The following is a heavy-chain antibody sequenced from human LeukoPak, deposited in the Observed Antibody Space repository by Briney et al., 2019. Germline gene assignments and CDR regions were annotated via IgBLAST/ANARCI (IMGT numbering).Heavy chain of an antibody. V-gene: IGHV3-30*02. CDR1: GFTFSSYG. CDR3: AKVGLTVTTILDYFDY. J-gene: IGHJ4*02. D-gene: IGHD4-11*01. CDR2: IRYDGSNK. Sequence: PGGSLRLSCAASGFTFSSYGMHWVRQAPGKGLEWVAFIRYDGSNKYYADSVKGRFTISRDNSKNTLYLQMNSLRAEDTAVYYCAKVGLTVTTILDYFDYWGQGTLVTVSS.